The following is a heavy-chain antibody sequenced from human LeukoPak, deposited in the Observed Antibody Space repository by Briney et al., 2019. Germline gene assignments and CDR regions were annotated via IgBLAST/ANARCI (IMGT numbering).Heavy chain of an antibody. CDR2: IYYSGNT. D-gene: IGHD1-26*01. Sequence: PSETLSLTCIVSGGSISTSAYYWGWIRQPPGEGLQWIGSIYYSGNTYYNPSLKSRVTMSIDTSKNHFSLKLISVTAADTAVYYCREERRRTSGSYGMYDYYGMDVWGQGTTVTVSS. CDR1: GGSISTSAYY. V-gene: IGHV4-39*02. CDR3: REERRRTSGSYGMYDYYGMDV. J-gene: IGHJ6*02.